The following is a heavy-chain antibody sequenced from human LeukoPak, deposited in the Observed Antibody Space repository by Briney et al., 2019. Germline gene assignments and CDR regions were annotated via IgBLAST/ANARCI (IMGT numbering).Heavy chain of an antibody. CDR1: GGSINSYY. D-gene: IGHD2-15*01. Sequence: SETLSLTCTVSGGSINSYYWSWIRQPPGKGLEWIGYISYSGSTNYNPSLKSRVTISVDTSKNQFSLKLSSVTAADTAVYYCARHDCSGGSCYLPPHYWGQGTLVTVSS. CDR2: ISYSGST. V-gene: IGHV4-59*08. J-gene: IGHJ4*02. CDR3: ARHDCSGGSCYLPPHY.